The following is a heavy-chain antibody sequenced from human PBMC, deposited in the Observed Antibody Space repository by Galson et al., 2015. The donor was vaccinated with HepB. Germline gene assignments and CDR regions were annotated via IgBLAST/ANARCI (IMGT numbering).Heavy chain of an antibody. CDR3: ARVIETWDYVWGSYRGVGFDY. Sequence: ETLSLTCTVSGGSISSYYWSWIRQPPGKGLEWIGYIYYSGSTNYNPSLKSRVTISVDTSKNQFSLKLSSVTAADTAVYYCARVIETWDYVWGSYRGVGFDYWGQGTLVTVSS. CDR1: GGSISSYY. D-gene: IGHD3-16*02. CDR2: IYYSGST. J-gene: IGHJ4*02. V-gene: IGHV4-59*01.